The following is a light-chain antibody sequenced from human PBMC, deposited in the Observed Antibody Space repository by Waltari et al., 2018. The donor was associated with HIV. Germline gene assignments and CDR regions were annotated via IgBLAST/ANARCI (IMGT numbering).Light chain of an antibody. CDR2: DTS. J-gene: IGKJ5*01. V-gene: IGKV1-33*01. Sequence: DIQMTQSPSSLSASVGDRVTITCQASQDITKYLNWYQQKPGKAPKLLIHDTSNLHIGVPSRFSGSGSGTEFTFTISNLQPEDIATYYCQQYDEFSITFGQGTRLDIK. CDR3: QQYDEFSIT. CDR1: QDITKY.